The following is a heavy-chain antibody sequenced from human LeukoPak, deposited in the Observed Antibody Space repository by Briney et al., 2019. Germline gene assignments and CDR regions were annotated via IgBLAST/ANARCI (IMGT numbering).Heavy chain of an antibody. CDR1: GGSISSYY. V-gene: IGHV4-59*08. CDR2: IYYSGST. CDR3: ARAQGSSGWTYYFDY. Sequence: SETLSLTCTVSGGSISSYYWSWIRQPPGKGLEWIGYIYYSGSTNYNPSLKSRVTISVDTSKNQFSLKLSSVTAADTAVYYCARAQGSSGWTYYFDYWGQRTLVTVSS. D-gene: IGHD6-19*01. J-gene: IGHJ4*02.